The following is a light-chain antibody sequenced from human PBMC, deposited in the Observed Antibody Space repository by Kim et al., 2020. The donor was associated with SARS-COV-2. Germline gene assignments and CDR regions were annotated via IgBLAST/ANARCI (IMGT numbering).Light chain of an antibody. V-gene: IGKV1-16*02. CDR3: QQYRFYPPT. CDR1: QDNNRH. CDR2: HTS. Sequence: ADAGDRVHSACRARQDNNRHLGWFWQKPGKAPKSLIVHTSSLQSGVPSKFSGSRSGTDLTLTIITLQPEDSATYYWQQYRFYPPTFGQGTKVDIK. J-gene: IGKJ1*01.